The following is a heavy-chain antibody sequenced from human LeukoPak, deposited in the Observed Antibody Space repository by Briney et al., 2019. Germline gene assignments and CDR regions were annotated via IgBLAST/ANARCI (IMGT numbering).Heavy chain of an antibody. J-gene: IGHJ4*02. CDR1: GFTFSSCG. D-gene: IGHD1-14*01. V-gene: IGHV3-21*01. Sequence: GGSLRLSCAASGFTFSSCGFNWVRQAPGKGLEWVSSIGPTGTDRYYADSVRGRFTISRDNAKNSMYLRMDSLRDEDTAVYYCATETIGRHYDYWGRGTLLTVSS. CDR2: IGPTGTDR. CDR3: ATETIGRHYDY.